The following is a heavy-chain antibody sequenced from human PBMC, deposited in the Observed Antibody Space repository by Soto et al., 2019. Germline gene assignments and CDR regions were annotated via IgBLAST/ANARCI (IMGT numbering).Heavy chain of an antibody. J-gene: IGHJ2*01. CDR3: AKDVLCCGDNCYFYWDFHL. CDR2: ISGCGGST. CDR1: GFTFSSYA. D-gene: IGHD1-20*01. V-gene: IGHV3-23*01. Sequence: EVQLLESGGGLVQPGGSLRLSCAASGFTFSSYAMNWVRQAPGKGLEWVSAISGCGGSTYYADSVKGRFTISSNNSKNPLYLKMNGPRTEDTAVFYCAKDVLCCGDNCYFYWDFHLWGRGTLVTVSS.